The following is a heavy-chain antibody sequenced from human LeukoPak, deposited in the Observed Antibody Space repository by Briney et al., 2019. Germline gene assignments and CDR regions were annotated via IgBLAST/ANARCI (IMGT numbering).Heavy chain of an antibody. V-gene: IGHV3-21*01. D-gene: IGHD5-18*01. CDR3: ARDLVDTAMGPLGYYYGMDV. Sequence: GGSLRLSCAASGFTFSSYSMNWVRQAPGKGLEWVSSISSSSYIYYADSVKGRFTISRDNAKNSLYLQMNSLRAEDTAVYYCARDLVDTAMGPLGYYYGMDVWGQGTTVTVSS. CDR2: ISSSSYI. J-gene: IGHJ6*02. CDR1: GFTFSSYS.